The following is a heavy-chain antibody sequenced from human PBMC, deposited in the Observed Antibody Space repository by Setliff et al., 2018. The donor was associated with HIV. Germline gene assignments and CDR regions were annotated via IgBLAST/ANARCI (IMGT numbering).Heavy chain of an antibody. CDR2: IQQHGSEI. J-gene: IGHJ4*02. CDR3: AKDSNWEPRHPKFFDS. V-gene: IGHV3-7*01. Sequence: GGSLRLSCAASGYTFSSYWMAWVRQCPGKGLEWVANIQQHGSEIHYVASVEGRFTISRDNAKNSLYLQMNSLRGEDTAVYYCAKDSNWEPRHPKFFDSWGQGTLVTVS. CDR1: GYTFSSYW. D-gene: IGHD1-26*01.